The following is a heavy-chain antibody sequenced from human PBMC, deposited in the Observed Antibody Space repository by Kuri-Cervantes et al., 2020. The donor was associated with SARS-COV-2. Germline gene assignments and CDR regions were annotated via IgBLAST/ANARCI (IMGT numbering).Heavy chain of an antibody. CDR2: INHSGST. V-gene: IGHV4-34*01. CDR3: ARHGTTVTTRWFWYFDL. J-gene: IGHJ2*01. D-gene: IGHD4-17*01. Sequence: TLSLTCAVDGGSFRGYYWSWIRQPPGKGLEWIGAINHSGSTNYNPSLKSRVTVSVDTSKNQFPLKLSSVTAADTAVYYRARHGTTVTTRWFWYFDLWGRGTLVTVSS. CDR1: GGSFRGYY.